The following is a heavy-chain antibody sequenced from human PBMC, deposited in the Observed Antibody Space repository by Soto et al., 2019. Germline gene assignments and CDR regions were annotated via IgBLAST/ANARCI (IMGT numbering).Heavy chain of an antibody. CDR1: GFTFRSYA. J-gene: IGHJ4*02. V-gene: IGHV3-30*09. Sequence: QVQLVESGGGVVQPGRSLRLSCAASGFTFRSYAMHWVRQAPGKGLELVAVLSYDGNNKYYADSVKGRFAISRDNSRNTLYLQMNTMSAEDTAVYYCARAPLDTPAIDYRGQGTLVTVSS. CDR3: ARAPLDTPAIDY. CDR2: LSYDGNNK. D-gene: IGHD2-2*01.